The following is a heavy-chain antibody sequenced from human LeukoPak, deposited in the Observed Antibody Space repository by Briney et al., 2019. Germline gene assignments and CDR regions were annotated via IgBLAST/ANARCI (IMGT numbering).Heavy chain of an antibody. J-gene: IGHJ4*02. CDR2: SGTDGDT. CDR3: ATKTPGNYPYDY. D-gene: IGHD3-22*01. CDR1: GFTFTSAP. V-gene: IGHV3-23*01. Sequence: GGSLRLSYVLSGFTFTSAPMNWVRQAPGKGLEWVSTSGTDGDTYYADSVKGRFTISRDNSKNTVHLQMTSLRVEDTAVYYCATKTPGNYPYDYWGQGTLVIVSP.